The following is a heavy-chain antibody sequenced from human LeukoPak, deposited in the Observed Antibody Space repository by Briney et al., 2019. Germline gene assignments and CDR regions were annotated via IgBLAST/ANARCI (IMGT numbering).Heavy chain of an antibody. Sequence: ASVKVSCKASGYTFTAHYLHWVRQAPAQGRDGMGWINPNSGGTKYAQNFQGRVTMTRDTSIRTFYMELSRLRSDDTAVYYCARDYYDNSGFGAFDIWGQGTMVTVSS. V-gene: IGHV1-2*02. J-gene: IGHJ3*02. D-gene: IGHD3-22*01. CDR1: GYTFTAHY. CDR2: INPNSGGT. CDR3: ARDYYDNSGFGAFDI.